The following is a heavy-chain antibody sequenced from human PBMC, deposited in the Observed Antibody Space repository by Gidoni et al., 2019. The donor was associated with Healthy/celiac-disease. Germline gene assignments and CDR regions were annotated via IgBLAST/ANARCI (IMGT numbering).Heavy chain of an antibody. Sequence: QVELVQSGAEVKKPGSSVEVSCKASGGTFSSYAISWVRQVPGQGLEWMGGIIPIFGTANYAQKFQGRVTITADESTSTAYMELSSLRSEDTAVYYCARGGAGILTGYYSGYFDYWGQGTLVTVSS. D-gene: IGHD3-9*01. CDR3: ARGGAGILTGYYSGYFDY. J-gene: IGHJ4*02. CDR2: IIPIFGTA. CDR1: GGTFSSYA. V-gene: IGHV1-69*01.